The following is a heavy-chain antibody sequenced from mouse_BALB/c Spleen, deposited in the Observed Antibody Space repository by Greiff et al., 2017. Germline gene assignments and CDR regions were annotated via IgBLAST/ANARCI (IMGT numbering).Heavy chain of an antibody. Sequence: EVKLEESGGGLVKPGGSLKLSCAASGFTFSSYTMSWVRQTPEKRLEWVATISSGGSYTYYPDSVKGRFTISRDNAKNTLYLQMSSLKSEDTAMYYCTRDSYYGNSGYFDYWGQGTTLTVSS. J-gene: IGHJ2*01. D-gene: IGHD2-10*01. CDR2: ISSGGSYT. V-gene: IGHV5-6-4*01. CDR1: GFTFSSYT. CDR3: TRDSYYGNSGYFDY.